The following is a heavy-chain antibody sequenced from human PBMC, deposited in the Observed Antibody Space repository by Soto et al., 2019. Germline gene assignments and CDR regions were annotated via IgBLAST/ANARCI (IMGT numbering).Heavy chain of an antibody. CDR2: INPNSGGT. CDR3: ARVTGTNGYYGMDV. CDR1: GYTLTGDY. Sequence: GASVKCYVNASGYTLTGDYMHWVRQAPGQGIEWIGWINPNSGGTNYAQKFQGRVTMTRDTSISTAYMELSRLRSDDTAVYYCARVTGTNGYYGMDVW. J-gene: IGHJ6*01. V-gene: IGHV1-2*02. D-gene: IGHD1-7*01.